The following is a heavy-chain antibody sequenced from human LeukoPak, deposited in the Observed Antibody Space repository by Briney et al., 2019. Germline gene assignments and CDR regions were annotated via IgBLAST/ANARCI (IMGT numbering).Heavy chain of an antibody. V-gene: IGHV4-30-4*01. J-gene: IGHJ4*02. CDR1: GDSINSGNSH. Sequence: PSETLSLTCTVSGDSINSGNSHWTWTRQPPGKGLEWLGSVYDSWNNYYNPSLESRITMSVDMSKNQYSLELSSVIAADTAVYYCASYFVGNGGRGYWGQGALVTVSS. CDR2: VYDSWNN. CDR3: ASYFVGNGGRGY. D-gene: IGHD3-10*02.